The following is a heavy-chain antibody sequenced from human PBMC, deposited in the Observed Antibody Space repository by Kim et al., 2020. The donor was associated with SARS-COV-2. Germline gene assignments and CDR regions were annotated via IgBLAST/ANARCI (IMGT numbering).Heavy chain of an antibody. CDR3: AKDCTPGAFDY. V-gene: IGHV3-23*01. CDR2: T. Sequence: TYNADTGKDRFTISRDNSKNTLYLQMNSLRAEDTAVYYCAKDCTPGAFDYWGQGTLVTVSS. D-gene: IGHD1-26*01. J-gene: IGHJ4*02.